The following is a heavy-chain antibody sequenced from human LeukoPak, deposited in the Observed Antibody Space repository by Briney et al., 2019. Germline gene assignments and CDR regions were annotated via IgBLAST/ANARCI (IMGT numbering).Heavy chain of an antibody. J-gene: IGHJ4*02. CDR2: IYTSGST. Sequence: SETLSLTCTVSGGSISSYYWSWIRQPAGKGLEWIGRIYTSGSTNYNPSLTSRVTMSVDTSKNQFSLKLSSVTAADTAVYYCARDRYYYGSGSFSFDYWGQGILVTVSS. V-gene: IGHV4-4*07. CDR3: ARDRYYYGSGSFSFDY. CDR1: GGSISSYY. D-gene: IGHD3-10*01.